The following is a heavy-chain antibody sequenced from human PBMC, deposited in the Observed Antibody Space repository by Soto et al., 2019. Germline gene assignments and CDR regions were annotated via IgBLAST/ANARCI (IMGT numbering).Heavy chain of an antibody. D-gene: IGHD3-10*01. Sequence: ASVKVSCKVSGYTLTELSMHWVRQAPGKGLEWMGGFDPEDGETIYAQKFQGRVTMTEDTSTDTAYMELSSLRSEDTAVYYCARGPHYYDSGNPSWSTSDWGQGTLVTVSS. V-gene: IGHV1-24*01. CDR3: ARGPHYYDSGNPSWSTSD. CDR2: FDPEDGET. CDR1: GYTLTELS. J-gene: IGHJ4*02.